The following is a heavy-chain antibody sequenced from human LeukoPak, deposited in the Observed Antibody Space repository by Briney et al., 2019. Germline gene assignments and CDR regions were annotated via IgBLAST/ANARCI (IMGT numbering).Heavy chain of an antibody. CDR3: ASKAYYDFWSGYSPSGFDP. V-gene: IGHV1-8*01. CDR2: MNPNSGNT. Sequence: GASVKVSCKASGYTFTIYDINWVRQATGQGLEWMGWMNPNSGNTGYAQKFQGRVTMTRNTSISTAYMELSSLRSEDTAVYYCASKAYYDFWSGYSPSGFDPWGQGTLVTVSS. J-gene: IGHJ5*02. D-gene: IGHD3-3*01. CDR1: GYTFTIYD.